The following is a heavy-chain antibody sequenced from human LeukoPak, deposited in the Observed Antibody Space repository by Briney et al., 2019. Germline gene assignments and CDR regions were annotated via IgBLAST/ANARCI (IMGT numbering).Heavy chain of an antibody. CDR2: MNPNSGDT. Sequence: ASVKVSCKASGYTFTSYDISWVRQATGQGLEWMGWMNPNSGDTVYAQKFQGRVTMTRNTSINTAYMELSSLRSEDTAVYFCARGHYFDTFDIWGQGTRVGVSS. V-gene: IGHV1-8*01. CDR3: ARGHYFDTFDI. J-gene: IGHJ3*02. D-gene: IGHD3-10*01. CDR1: GYTFTSYD.